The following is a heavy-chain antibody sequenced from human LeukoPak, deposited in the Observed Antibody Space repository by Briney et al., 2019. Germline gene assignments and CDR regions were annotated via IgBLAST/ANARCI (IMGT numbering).Heavy chain of an antibody. D-gene: IGHD2-2*01. J-gene: IGHJ4*02. CDR1: GFIFSDYT. CDR2: ISPDSSYI. Sequence: PGGSLRLSCAASGFIFSDYTMNWVRQAPGKGMEWVSSISPDSSYIFYAYSVKGRFTISRDNAKNSLYLQMNSLRVEDTATYYCANNLYCASASCLWGQGTLVSVSS. CDR3: ANNLYCASASCL. V-gene: IGHV3-21*01.